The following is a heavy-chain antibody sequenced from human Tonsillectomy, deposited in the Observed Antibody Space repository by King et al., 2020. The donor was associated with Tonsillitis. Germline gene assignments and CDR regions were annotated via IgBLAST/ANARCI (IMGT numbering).Heavy chain of an antibody. CDR3: ARDGYSNYNDY. V-gene: IGHV1-69*04. Sequence: VQLVQSGAEVKKPGSSVKVSCKASGGTFSSYAISWVRQAPGQGLEWMGRIIPILGIANYAQKFQGRVTITADISTSTAHMELSSLRSDDTAVYYFARDGYSNYNDYWGQGTLVTVSS. D-gene: IGHD4-11*01. J-gene: IGHJ4*02. CDR2: IIPILGIA. CDR1: GGTFSSYA.